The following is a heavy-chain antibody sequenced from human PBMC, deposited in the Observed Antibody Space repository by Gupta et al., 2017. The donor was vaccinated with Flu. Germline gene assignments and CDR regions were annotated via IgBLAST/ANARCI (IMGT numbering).Heavy chain of an antibody. Sequence: QLQLQESGPGLVKPSETLSLTCTVSGGSISSSSYYWGWIRQPPGKGLEWIGSIYYSGSTYYNPSLKSRVTISVDTSKNQFSLKLSSVTAADTAVYYCARGIAAAGTRFYWFDPWGQGTLVTVSS. D-gene: IGHD6-13*01. J-gene: IGHJ5*02. CDR3: ARGIAAAGTRFYWFDP. V-gene: IGHV4-39*01. CDR2: IYYSGST. CDR1: GGSISSSSYY.